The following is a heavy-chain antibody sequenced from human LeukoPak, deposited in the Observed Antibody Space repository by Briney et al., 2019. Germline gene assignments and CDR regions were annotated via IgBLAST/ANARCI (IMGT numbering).Heavy chain of an antibody. CDR2: IYHSGST. D-gene: IGHD3-16*01. Sequence: KPSETLSLTCAVSGGSISSGGYSWSWIRQPPGKGLEWIGYIYHSGSTYYNPSLKSRVTISVDRSKNQFSLKLSSVTAADTAVYYCARGGTEGVDYWGQGTLVTVSS. J-gene: IGHJ4*02. CDR1: GGSISSGGYS. CDR3: ARGGTEGVDY. V-gene: IGHV4-30-2*01.